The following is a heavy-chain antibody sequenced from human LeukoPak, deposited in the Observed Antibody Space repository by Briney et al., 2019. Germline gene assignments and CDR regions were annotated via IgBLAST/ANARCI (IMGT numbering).Heavy chain of an antibody. V-gene: IGHV4-30-2*01. J-gene: IGHJ4*02. D-gene: IGHD4-11*01. CDR2: IYHSGST. CDR1: GGSISSGGYS. Sequence: PSETLSLTCAVSGGSISSGGYSWSWIRQPPGKGLEWIGYIYHSGSTYYNPSLKSRVTISVDRSKNQFSLKLSSVTAADTAVYYCARGKCSNIFDYWGQGTLVTVSS. CDR3: ARGKCSNIFDY.